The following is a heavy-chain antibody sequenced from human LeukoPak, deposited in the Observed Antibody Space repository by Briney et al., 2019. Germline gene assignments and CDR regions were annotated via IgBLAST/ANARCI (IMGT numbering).Heavy chain of an antibody. CDR2: ISRNSGTI. CDR1: GFTFDDYA. V-gene: IGHV3-9*01. D-gene: IGHD6-13*01. J-gene: IGHJ4*02. Sequence: GGSLRLSCAASGFTFDDYAMHWVRQAPGKGLEWVSGISRNSGTIGYADSVKGRFTISRDNAKNRLYLQMNSLGAEDTAVYYCASTIGSAGTQYWGQGTLVTVSS. CDR3: ASTIGSAGTQY.